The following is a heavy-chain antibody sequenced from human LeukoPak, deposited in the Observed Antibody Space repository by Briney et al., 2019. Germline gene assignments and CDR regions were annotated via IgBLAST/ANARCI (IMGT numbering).Heavy chain of an antibody. CDR3: ATSKWFGIETEY. V-gene: IGHV4-34*01. CDR2: INPSGTT. J-gene: IGHJ4*02. CDR1: GGSFSGYF. Sequence: SETLSLTCAVYGGSFSGYFWTWFRQPPGKGLEWIGEINPSGTTKYHPSLKSRVTISGDTSKNQISLELSAVTAADTAVYYCATSKWFGIETEYWGQGTLVTVSS. D-gene: IGHD3-10*01.